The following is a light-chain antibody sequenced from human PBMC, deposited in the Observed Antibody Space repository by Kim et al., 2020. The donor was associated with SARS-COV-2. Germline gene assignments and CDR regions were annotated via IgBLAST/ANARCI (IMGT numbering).Light chain of an antibody. CDR2: AAS. Sequence: ASVGNIVTIPYRASQSISNNLNWYQQKPGKAPKVLIYAASNLQSGVPSRFSGSGSGTDFTLTISSLQPEDFATYYCQQSHNSPRTFGQGTKVDIK. J-gene: IGKJ1*01. CDR1: QSISNN. CDR3: QQSHNSPRT. V-gene: IGKV1-39*01.